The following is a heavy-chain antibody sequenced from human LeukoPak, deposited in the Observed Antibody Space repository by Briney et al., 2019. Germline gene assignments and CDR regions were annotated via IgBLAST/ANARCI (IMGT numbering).Heavy chain of an antibody. CDR3: TRDSGTTGEVKFDP. CDR2: IYHSGST. J-gene: IGHJ5*02. Sequence: SETLSLTCSVSGYSISSGNYWGWIRLPPGKGLQWIGSIYHSGSTYYNPSLKSRVTISVDTSKNQFSLKLISVTAADTAVYYCTRDSGTTGEVKFDPWGQGTLVTVSS. D-gene: IGHD3-10*01. CDR1: GYSISSGNY. V-gene: IGHV4-38-2*02.